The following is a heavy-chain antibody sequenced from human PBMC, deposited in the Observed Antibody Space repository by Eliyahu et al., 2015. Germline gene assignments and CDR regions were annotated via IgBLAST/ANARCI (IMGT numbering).Heavy chain of an antibody. CDR2: TYYRSKWYN. CDR3: ARDRSGWYYFDY. J-gene: IGHJ4*02. D-gene: IGHD6-19*01. CDR1: GXXVXSNSAA. V-gene: IGHV6-1*01. Sequence: XVQLQQSXPGLVKPSQXLXLPCAIXGXXVXSNSAASSWIRHSSPRGLEWLGRTYYRSKWYNDYAISVKTRITINPDTSKNQFSLQLNSVTPEDTAVYYCARDRSGWYYFDYWGQGTLVTVSS.